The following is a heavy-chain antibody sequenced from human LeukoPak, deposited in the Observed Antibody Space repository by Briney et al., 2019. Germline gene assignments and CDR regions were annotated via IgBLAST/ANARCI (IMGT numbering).Heavy chain of an antibody. CDR2: IVVGSGNT. V-gene: IGHV1-58*02. D-gene: IGHD3-16*01. J-gene: IGHJ4*02. CDR1: GFTFTSSA. CDR3: AAETSYVWGSSDFDY. Sequence: SVKVSCKASGFTFTSSAMQRVRQARGQRLEWIGWIVVGSGNTNYAQKFQERVTITRDMSTSTAYMELSSLRSEDTAVYYCAAETSYVWGSSDFDYWGQGTLVTVSS.